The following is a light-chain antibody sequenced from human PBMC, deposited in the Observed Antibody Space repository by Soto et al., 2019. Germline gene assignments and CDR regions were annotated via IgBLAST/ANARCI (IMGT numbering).Light chain of an antibody. CDR3: QQYGSSVWK. J-gene: IGKJ1*01. Sequence: EIVLTQSPGTLSLAPGERATLSCRASLSVTSNFLAWYQQKPGQAPRLLLYDASNRATGIPDRFSGSGSVTDFSLTISRMEHEDFAVYYCQQYGSSVWKFGQGTRVEIK. V-gene: IGKV3-20*01. CDR1: LSVTSNF. CDR2: DAS.